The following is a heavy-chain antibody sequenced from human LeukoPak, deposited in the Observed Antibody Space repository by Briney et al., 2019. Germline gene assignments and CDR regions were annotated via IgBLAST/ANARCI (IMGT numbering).Heavy chain of an antibody. V-gene: IGHV1-2*02. D-gene: IGHD6-19*01. CDR1: GYTFTGYY. J-gene: IGHJ4*02. CDR2: INPNSGST. CDR3: ARPYSSGWPLGY. Sequence: ASVKVSCKASGYTFTGYYMHWVRQAPGQGLEWMGWINPNSGSTNYAQKFQGRVTMTRDTSISTAYMELSRLRSDDTAVYYCARPYSSGWPLGYWGQGTLVTVSS.